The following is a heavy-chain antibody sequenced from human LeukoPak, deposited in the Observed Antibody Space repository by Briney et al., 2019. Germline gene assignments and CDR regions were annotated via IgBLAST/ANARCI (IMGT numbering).Heavy chain of an antibody. Sequence: SETLSLTCTVSGYYISSDSYWGWIRQPPGKGLEWIGSLYHRGSTYYNPSLKSRVTISVDTSKNQFSLKLSSVTAADTAVYYCASMKDYGDYTPLFDYWGQGTLVTVSS. J-gene: IGHJ4*02. CDR2: LYHRGST. CDR3: ASMKDYGDYTPLFDY. V-gene: IGHV4-38-2*02. CDR1: GYYISSDSY. D-gene: IGHD4-17*01.